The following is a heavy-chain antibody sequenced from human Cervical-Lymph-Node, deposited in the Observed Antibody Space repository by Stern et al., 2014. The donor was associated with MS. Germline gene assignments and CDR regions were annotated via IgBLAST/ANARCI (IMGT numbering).Heavy chain of an antibody. CDR2: IYPGDSDT. J-gene: IGHJ3*02. CDR1: GNTFTTHW. Sequence: EVQLVQSGAEVKKPGESLKISCKGSGNTFTTHWIGWVRQRPGKSLEWIGIIYPGDSDTRYSPSFQDQVTISADKSTAYLQWSSLKASDTAMYYCTRQRKDCSGGTCYGSAFDTWGQGTMVTVSS. CDR3: TRQRKDCSGGTCYGSAFDT. V-gene: IGHV5-51*01. D-gene: IGHD2-15*01.